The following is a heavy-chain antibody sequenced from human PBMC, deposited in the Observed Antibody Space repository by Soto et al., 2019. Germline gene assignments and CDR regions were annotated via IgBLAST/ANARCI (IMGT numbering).Heavy chain of an antibody. J-gene: IGHJ6*02. CDR3: AKDFPTIFGVVDYGMDV. V-gene: IGHV3-43*01. CDR2: ISWDGGST. Sequence: EVRLVESGGVVVQPGGSLRLSCAASGFSFDDYAMHWVLQSPGKGLEWVSLISWDGGSTDYADSVKGRFTISRDNSKNSLYLQMNSLRNEDSALYYCAKDFPTIFGVVDYGMDVWGQGTTVTVSS. D-gene: IGHD3-3*02. CDR1: GFSFDDYA.